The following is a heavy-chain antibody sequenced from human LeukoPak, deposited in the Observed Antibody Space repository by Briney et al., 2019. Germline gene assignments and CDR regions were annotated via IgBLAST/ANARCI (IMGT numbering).Heavy chain of an antibody. J-gene: IGHJ5*02. CDR3: ARAPPRYYDFWSGSKVYNWFDP. V-gene: IGHV4-34*01. Sequence: SETLSLTCAVYGGSFSGYYWSWIRQPPGKGLEWIGEINHSGSTNYNPSLKSRVTISVDTSKNQFSPKLSSVTAADTAVYCCARAPPRYYDFWSGSKVYNWFDPWGQGTLVTVSS. CDR2: INHSGST. D-gene: IGHD3-3*01. CDR1: GGSFSGYY.